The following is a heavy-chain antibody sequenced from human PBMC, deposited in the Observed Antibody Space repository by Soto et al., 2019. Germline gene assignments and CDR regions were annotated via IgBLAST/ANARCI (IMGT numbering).Heavy chain of an antibody. CDR1: GFNFITYS. Sequence: GGSLRLSCAASGFNFITYSLNWVRQAPGKGLEWVASISSSAIYIDYADSVKGRFTISRDNAKNSLYLEMNSLRAEDTAVYYCARESEDLTSNFDYWGQGTLVTVSS. CDR2: ISSSAIYI. J-gene: IGHJ4*02. V-gene: IGHV3-21*06. CDR3: ARESEDLTSNFDY.